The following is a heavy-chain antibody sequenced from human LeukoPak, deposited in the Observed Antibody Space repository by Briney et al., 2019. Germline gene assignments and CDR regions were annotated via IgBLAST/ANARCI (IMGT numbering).Heavy chain of an antibody. Sequence: GESLKISCKGSGYSFTSYWIGWVRQMPGKGLEWMGIIYPGDSDTRYSPPFQGQVTISVDKSISTAYLRWSSLKASDSGMYYCAIGRYCSGGTCYWSPDYWGQGTLVTVSS. D-gene: IGHD2-15*01. CDR2: IYPGDSDT. J-gene: IGHJ4*02. V-gene: IGHV5-51*01. CDR3: AIGRYCSGGTCYWSPDY. CDR1: GYSFTSYW.